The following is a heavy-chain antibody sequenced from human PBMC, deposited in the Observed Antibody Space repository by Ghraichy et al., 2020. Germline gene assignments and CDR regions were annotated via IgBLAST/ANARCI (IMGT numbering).Heavy chain of an antibody. CDR1: GYTFTSYD. CDR3: ARGNARGDWFDP. CDR2: INPNSGNT. D-gene: IGHD3-16*01. J-gene: IGHJ5*02. V-gene: IGHV1-8*03. Sequence: ASVKVSCKASGYTFTSYDINWVRQATGQGLEWMGWINPNSGNTGYAQKFQGRVTITRNTSISTAYMELSSLRSEDTAVYYCARGNARGDWFDPWGQGTLVTVSS.